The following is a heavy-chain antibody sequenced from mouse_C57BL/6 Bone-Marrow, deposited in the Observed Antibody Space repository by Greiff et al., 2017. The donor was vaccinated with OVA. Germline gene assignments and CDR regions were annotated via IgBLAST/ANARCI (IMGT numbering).Heavy chain of an antibody. CDR3: ARRDSSGYPFDY. J-gene: IGHJ2*01. CDR1: GFSLSTSGMG. D-gene: IGHD3-2*02. V-gene: IGHV8-12*01. Sequence: QVTLKESGPGILQSSQTLRLTCSFSGFSLSTSGMGVSWIRQPSGKGLEWLAHIYWDDAKRYNPSLKSRPTIAKDTSRNQVFLTITRVDTADTATYYCARRDSSGYPFDYWGQGTTLTVSS. CDR2: IYWDDAK.